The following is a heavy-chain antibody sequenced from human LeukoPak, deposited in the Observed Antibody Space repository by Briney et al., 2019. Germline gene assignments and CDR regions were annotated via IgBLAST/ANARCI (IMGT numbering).Heavy chain of an antibody. V-gene: IGHV4-61*01. D-gene: IGHD6-13*01. CDR2: VHYTGRT. CDR1: GYSISSGYY. CDR3: ARDSFSSSWPKWFDP. J-gene: IGHJ5*02. Sequence: SETLSLTCTVSGYSISSGYYWSWIRQPPGKGLEWIGYVHYTGRTDYNPSLKSRVTISIDTSKNQLSLRLRSVTAADMAVYYCARDSFSSSWPKWFDPWGQGILVAVSS.